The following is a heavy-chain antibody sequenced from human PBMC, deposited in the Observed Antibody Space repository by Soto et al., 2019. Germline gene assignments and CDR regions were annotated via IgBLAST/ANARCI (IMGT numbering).Heavy chain of an antibody. Sequence: QVQLVESGGGVVQPGRSLRLSCAASGFTFSSYGMHWVRQAPGKGLEWVAVIWYDGSNKYYADSVKGRFTISRDNSKNTLYLQMNSLRAEDTAVYYCARDGEYCSGGSCYSPLDYWGQGTLVTVSS. V-gene: IGHV3-33*01. CDR2: IWYDGSNK. CDR1: GFTFSSYG. CDR3: ARDGEYCSGGSCYSPLDY. D-gene: IGHD2-15*01. J-gene: IGHJ4*02.